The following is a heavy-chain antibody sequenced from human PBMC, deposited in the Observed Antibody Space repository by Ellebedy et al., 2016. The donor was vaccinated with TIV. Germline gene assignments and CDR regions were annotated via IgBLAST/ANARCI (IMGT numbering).Heavy chain of an antibody. Sequence: GGSLRLSXKGSGYSFTTYWIGWVRQMPGKGLEWMGRIDPSDSYTNYSPSFQGHVTISADKSISTAYLQWSSLKASDTAMYYCARGGSLSGMDVWGQGTTVTVSS. CDR2: IDPSDSYT. V-gene: IGHV5-10-1*01. CDR1: GYSFTTYW. D-gene: IGHD1-26*01. CDR3: ARGGSLSGMDV. J-gene: IGHJ6*02.